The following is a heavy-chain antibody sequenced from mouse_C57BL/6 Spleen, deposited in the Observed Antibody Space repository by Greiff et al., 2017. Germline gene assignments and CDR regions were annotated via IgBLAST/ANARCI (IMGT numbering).Heavy chain of an antibody. CDR2: IDPSDSYT. Sequence: QVQLQQPGAELVMPGASVKLSCKASGYTFTSYWMHWVKQRPGQGLEWIGEIDPSDSYTNYNQKFKGKSTLTVDKSSSTAYMQLSSLTSEDSAVYYGARGAQVYFDDWGQGTTLTVSS. CDR1: GYTFTSYW. V-gene: IGHV1-69*01. CDR3: ARGAQVYFDD. J-gene: IGHJ2*01.